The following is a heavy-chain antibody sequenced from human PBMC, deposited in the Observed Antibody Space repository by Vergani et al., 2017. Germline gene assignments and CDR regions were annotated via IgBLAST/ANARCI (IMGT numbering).Heavy chain of an antibody. CDR1: GFTFSHYA. CDR3: AKTDARPAVRGDYFDY. CDR2: ISGSGGST. V-gene: IGHV3-23*01. D-gene: IGHD3-16*01. Sequence: EVQLLESGGGLVQPGGSLRLSCAASGFTFSHYAMSWVRQAPGSGLDWVSAISGSGGSTYYADSVKGRFTISRDNSKNTLYLQMNTLRAEDTAVYYCAKTDARPAVRGDYFDYWGQGTLVTVSS. J-gene: IGHJ4*02.